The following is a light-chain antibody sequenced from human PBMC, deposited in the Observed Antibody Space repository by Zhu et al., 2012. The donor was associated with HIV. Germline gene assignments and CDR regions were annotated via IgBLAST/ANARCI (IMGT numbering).Light chain of an antibody. CDR2: GAS. Sequence: DIQLTQSPSFLSASVGDRVTITCRASQGISNHLAWYHQKPGKAPKLLIYGASVLQSGVPSRFSGSGSGTEFTLTISSLQPEDFATYFCQHLTLYPTFGGGSKVRSN. J-gene: IGKJ4*01. CDR1: QGISNH. CDR3: QHLTLYPT. V-gene: IGKV1-9*01.